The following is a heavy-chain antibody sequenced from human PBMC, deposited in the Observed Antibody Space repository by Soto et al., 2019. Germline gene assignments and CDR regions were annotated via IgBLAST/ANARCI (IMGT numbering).Heavy chain of an antibody. J-gene: IGHJ4*02. D-gene: IGHD5-12*01. Sequence: GESLKISCKGSGYSFTTSWIAWVRQRPGKGLDWMGIIYPGDSDTRYSPSFQGQVTISVDNSIDTAYLEWTTLRASDSAMYYCARHSLATQPGDYWGQGTRVTVSS. CDR2: IYPGDSDT. CDR1: GYSFTTSW. V-gene: IGHV5-51*01. CDR3: ARHSLATQPGDY.